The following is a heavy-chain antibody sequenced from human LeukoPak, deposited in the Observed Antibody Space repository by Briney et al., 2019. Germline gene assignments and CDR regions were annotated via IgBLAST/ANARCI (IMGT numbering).Heavy chain of an antibody. CDR2: ISGSGGST. CDR3: AKDRYYGSGDSKGWFDP. CDR1: GFTFSYYS. D-gene: IGHD3-10*01. V-gene: IGHV3-23*01. Sequence: GGSLRLSCAASGFTFSYYSMNWVRQAPGKGLEWVAAISGSGGSTYYADSVKGRFTISRDNSKNTLFLQMNSLRAEDTAVYYCAKDRYYGSGDSKGWFDPWGQGTLVTVSS. J-gene: IGHJ5*02.